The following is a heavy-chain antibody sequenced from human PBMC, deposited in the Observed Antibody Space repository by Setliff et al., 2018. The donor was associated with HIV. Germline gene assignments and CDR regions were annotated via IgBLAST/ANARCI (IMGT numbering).Heavy chain of an antibody. Sequence: SETLSLTCSVSGASISSSSYSWGWIRQPPGKGLEWIGSLYSSGRTYYKSSLKSRVTISVDTSRDQISLRLDSLTAADTAIYYCAGSHGSSWFGPFDYWGQGTLVTVSS. CDR2: LYSSGRT. J-gene: IGHJ4*02. CDR3: AGSHGSSWFGPFDY. CDR1: GASISSSSYS. D-gene: IGHD6-13*01. V-gene: IGHV4-39*01.